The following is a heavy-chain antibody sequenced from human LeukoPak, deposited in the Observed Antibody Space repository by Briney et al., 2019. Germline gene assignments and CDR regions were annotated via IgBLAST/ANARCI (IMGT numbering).Heavy chain of an antibody. D-gene: IGHD3-16*01. CDR1: GFTFSNYA. J-gene: IGHJ4*02. V-gene: IGHV3-23*01. Sequence: GGSLRLSCAASGFTFSNYAMSWVRQAPGMGLEWVSIISTSGGGTYYADSVKGRFTISRDNSKNTLYLQMNSLRAEDTAVYYCVGDTPPGGDYYLDYWGQGTLVIVSS. CDR3: VGDTPPGGDYYLDY. CDR2: ISTSGGGT.